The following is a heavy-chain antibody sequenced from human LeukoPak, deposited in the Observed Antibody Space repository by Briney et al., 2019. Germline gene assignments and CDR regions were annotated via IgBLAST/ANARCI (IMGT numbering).Heavy chain of an antibody. V-gene: IGHV3-23*01. J-gene: IGHJ4*02. CDR1: GFTFSSYA. D-gene: IGHD3-16*02. CDR2: ISGSGGST. CDR3: AKDPNYYVWGSYRYIASFFDY. Sequence: AGGSLRLSCAASGFTFSSYAMSWVRPAPGKGLEWVSAISGSGGSTYYADSVKGRFTISRDNSKNTLYLQMNSLRAEDTAVYYCAKDPNYYVWGSYRYIASFFDYWGQGTLVTVSS.